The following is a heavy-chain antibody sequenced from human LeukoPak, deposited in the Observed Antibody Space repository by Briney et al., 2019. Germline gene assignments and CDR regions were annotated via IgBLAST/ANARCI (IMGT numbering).Heavy chain of an antibody. J-gene: IGHJ6*02. V-gene: IGHV1-8*01. CDR2: MNPNSGNT. CDR1: GYTFTSYD. Sequence: ASVKVSCKASGYTFTSYDINWVRQATGQGLEWMGWMNPNSGNTGYAQKFQGRVTMTRNTSISTAYMELSSLRSEDTAVYYCARDGVVRPPDCSSTSCPYNYYYYGMDVWGQGPRSPSP. D-gene: IGHD2-2*01. CDR3: ARDGVVRPPDCSSTSCPYNYYYYGMDV.